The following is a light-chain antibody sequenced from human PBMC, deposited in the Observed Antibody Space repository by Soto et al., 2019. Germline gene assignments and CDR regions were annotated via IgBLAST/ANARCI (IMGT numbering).Light chain of an antibody. Sequence: QPVLTQPPSVSGAPGQRVTISCTGSSSNIGAGYDVHWYQQLPGTAPKLLIYGNSNRPSGVPDRFSGSKSGTSASLAITGLQAEDEADYYCQSYDSSLRSDVFGTGTKLTVL. J-gene: IGLJ1*01. CDR2: GNS. V-gene: IGLV1-40*01. CDR1: SSNIGAGYD. CDR3: QSYDSSLRSDV.